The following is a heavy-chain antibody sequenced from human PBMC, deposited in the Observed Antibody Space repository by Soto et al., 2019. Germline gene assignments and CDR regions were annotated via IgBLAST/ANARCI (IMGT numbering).Heavy chain of an antibody. CDR3: ARINMVRGVISPFYYYYGMDV. CDR1: GGSFSDFY. Sequence: SETLSLTCAVYGGSFSDFYWSWIRQPPGKGLEWIGEINHSGSTNYNPSLKSRVTISVDTSKNQFSLKLSSVTAADTAVYYCARINMVRGVISPFYYYYGMDVWGQGTTVTVSS. V-gene: IGHV4-34*01. J-gene: IGHJ6*02. CDR2: INHSGST. D-gene: IGHD3-10*01.